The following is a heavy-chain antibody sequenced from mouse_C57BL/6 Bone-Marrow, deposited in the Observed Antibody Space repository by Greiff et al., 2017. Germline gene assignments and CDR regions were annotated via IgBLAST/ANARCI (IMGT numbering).Heavy chain of an antibody. J-gene: IGHJ1*03. CDR3: ARSGYYGSSYWYFDV. D-gene: IGHD1-1*01. CDR2: IDPSDSYT. CDR1: GYTFTSYW. Sequence: VQLQQPGAELVKPGASVKLSCKASGYTFTSYWMQWVKQRPGQGLEWIGEIDPSDSYTNYNQKFKGKATLTVDTSSSTAYMQLSSLTSEDSAVYYCARSGYYGSSYWYFDVWGTGTTVTVSS. V-gene: IGHV1-50*01.